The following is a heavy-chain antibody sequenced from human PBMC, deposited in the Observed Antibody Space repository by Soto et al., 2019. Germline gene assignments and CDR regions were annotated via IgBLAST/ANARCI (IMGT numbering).Heavy chain of an antibody. CDR1: GGTFGRNT. Sequence: QVHLVQSAAEVKKPGSSVRVSCTVSGGTFGRNTIVWVRQAPEQGLECMGHIVPIFGTFKYAQKFQGRVTFTADESTTTAYRDLSSLTSEDTAVYFCARELNWALDYWGQGTLVTVSS. V-gene: IGHV1-69*01. CDR2: IVPIFGTF. J-gene: IGHJ4*02. D-gene: IGHD7-27*01. CDR3: ARELNWALDY.